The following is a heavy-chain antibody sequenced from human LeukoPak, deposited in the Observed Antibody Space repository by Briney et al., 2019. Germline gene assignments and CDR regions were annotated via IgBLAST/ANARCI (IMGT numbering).Heavy chain of an antibody. CDR1: GFTFDDYG. Sequence: GGSLRLSCAASGFTFDDYGMSWVRQAPGKGLGWVSGINWNGGSTGYADSVKGRFTISRDNAKNSLYLQMNSLRAEDTALYYCARDKYAFWSGYYTHDAFDIWGQGAMVTVSS. V-gene: IGHV3-20*04. CDR3: ARDKYAFWSGYYTHDAFDI. CDR2: INWNGGST. J-gene: IGHJ3*02. D-gene: IGHD3-3*01.